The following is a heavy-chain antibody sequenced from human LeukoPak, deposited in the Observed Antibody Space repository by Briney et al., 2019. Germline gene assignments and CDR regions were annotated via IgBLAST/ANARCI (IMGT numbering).Heavy chain of an antibody. D-gene: IGHD3-9*01. CDR3: AKVRSFDILTGYYKWFDP. Sequence: PGGSLRLSCAASGFSFSSYAMSWVRQAPGKGLEWVSAMSGRGGSTYYADSVKGRFSISRDNSKNTLYLQMKSLRAEDTAVYYCAKVRSFDILTGYYKWFDPWGQGTPVTVSS. CDR2: MSGRGGST. CDR1: GFSFSSYA. J-gene: IGHJ5*02. V-gene: IGHV3-23*01.